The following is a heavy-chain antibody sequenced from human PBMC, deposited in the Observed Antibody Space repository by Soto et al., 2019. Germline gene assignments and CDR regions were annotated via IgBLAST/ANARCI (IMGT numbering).Heavy chain of an antibody. J-gene: IGHJ6*02. CDR2: IWYDGNTK. D-gene: IGHD6-19*01. CDR3: ARPLVAPVAGPYYYGMDV. CDR1: GFTFNSYG. V-gene: IGHV3-33*01. Sequence: QIQLVESGGGVVQPGRSLRLSCTASGFTFNSYGFNWVRQAPGQGLEGVAVIWYDGNTKYYADSVKGRFTISRDNLRSTVYLQMNSLTAEDTAVYYCARPLVAPVAGPYYYGMDVWGQGTTVTVSS.